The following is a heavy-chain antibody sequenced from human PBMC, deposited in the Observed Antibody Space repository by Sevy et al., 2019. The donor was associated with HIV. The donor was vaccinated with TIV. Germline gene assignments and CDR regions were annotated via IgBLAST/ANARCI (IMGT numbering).Heavy chain of an antibody. CDR3: VRGKKFYDFWTGGDY. J-gene: IGHJ4*02. D-gene: IGHD3-3*01. CDR2: ISGFNGDT. Sequence: ASVKVSCKASGYTFTNYAISWVRQAPGQGLEWMGWISGFNGDTKNAEKFQGRFTMTTDTSTKTAYMDLRSLRSDDTAVYYCVRGKKFYDFWTGGDYWGQGTLVTVSS. V-gene: IGHV1-18*01. CDR1: GYTFTNYA.